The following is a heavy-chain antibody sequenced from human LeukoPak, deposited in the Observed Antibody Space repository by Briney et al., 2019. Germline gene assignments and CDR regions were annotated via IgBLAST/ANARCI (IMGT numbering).Heavy chain of an antibody. D-gene: IGHD1-1*01. CDR2: IIPILGIA. J-gene: IGHJ5*02. CDR1: GGTFSSYA. CDR3: ARAGEQWFDP. V-gene: IGHV1-69*04. Sequence: SVKVSCRASGGTFSSYAISWVRQAPGQGLEWMGRIIPILGIANYAQKFQGRVTITADKSTSTAYMELSSLRSEDTAVYYCARAGEQWFDPWGQGTLVTVSS.